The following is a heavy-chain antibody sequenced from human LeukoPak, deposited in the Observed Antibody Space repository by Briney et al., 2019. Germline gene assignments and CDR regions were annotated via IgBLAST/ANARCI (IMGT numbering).Heavy chain of an antibody. V-gene: IGHV3-30*18. J-gene: IGHJ6*02. CDR3: AKSTIAAVGKDYYYAMEA. D-gene: IGHD6-13*01. Sequence: PGGSLTLSCAASGFTFSSSGMHWVRQAPGKGLEWVAVISYDGTNKYYADSVKGRLTISRDNSKNTLYLQMHSLRGEDTAVYYCAKSTIAAVGKDYYYAMEAWGQGTTVTVSS. CDR1: GFTFSSSG. CDR2: ISYDGTNK.